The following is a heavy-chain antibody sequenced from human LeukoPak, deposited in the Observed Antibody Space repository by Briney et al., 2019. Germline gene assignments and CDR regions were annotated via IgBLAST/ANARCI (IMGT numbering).Heavy chain of an antibody. D-gene: IGHD2-2*01. Sequence: GGSLRLSCAASGFTFDDYTMHWVRQAPGKGLEWVSLISWDGGSTYYADSVKGRFTISRDNSKNTLYLQMNSLRAEDTAVYYCAKDRCSSTSCYEVGFIDYWGQGTLVTVSS. V-gene: IGHV3-43*01. CDR3: AKDRCSSTSCYEVGFIDY. J-gene: IGHJ4*02. CDR2: ISWDGGST. CDR1: GFTFDDYT.